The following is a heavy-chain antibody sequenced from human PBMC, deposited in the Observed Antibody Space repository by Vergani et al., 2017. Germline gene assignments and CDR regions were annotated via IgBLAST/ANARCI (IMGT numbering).Heavy chain of an antibody. D-gene: IGHD5-18*01. J-gene: IGHJ3*02. CDR3: AKDGYSYGYDAFDI. CDR2: ITWNSGSI. CDR1: GFAFDDYA. V-gene: IGHV3-9*01. Sequence: EVQLEESGGGLVLPGRSLRLSCVASGFAFDDYAMHWVRQAPGKGLEWVSGITWNSGSIGYADSVKGRFTISRDNAKNSLYLQMNSLRAEDTALYYCAKDGYSYGYDAFDIWGQGTMVTVSS.